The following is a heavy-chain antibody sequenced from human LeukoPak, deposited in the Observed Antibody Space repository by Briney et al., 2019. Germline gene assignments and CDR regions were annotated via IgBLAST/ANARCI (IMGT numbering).Heavy chain of an antibody. D-gene: IGHD3-22*01. J-gene: IGHJ4*02. Sequence: GGSLRLSCAASGFTSSSDSMNWVRQAPGKGLEWVSSISSSSSYIYYADSVKGRFTISRDNAKNSLYLQMNSLRAEDTAVYYCAKDLSSEGLYFDYWGQGTLVTVSS. CDR3: AKDLSSEGLYFDY. CDR1: GFTSSSDS. CDR2: ISSSSSYI. V-gene: IGHV3-21*01.